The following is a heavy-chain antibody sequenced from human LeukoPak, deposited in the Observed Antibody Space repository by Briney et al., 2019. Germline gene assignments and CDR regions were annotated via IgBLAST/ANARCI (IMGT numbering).Heavy chain of an antibody. V-gene: IGHV1-69*13. J-gene: IGHJ4*02. CDR3: ASNSPGIVGATGGVY. Sequence: GASVKVSCKASGGTFSSYAISWVRQAPGQGLEWMGGIIPIFGTANYAQKFQGRVTITADESTSTAYMELSSLRSEDTAVYYCASNSPGIVGATGGVYWGQGTLVTVSS. CDR1: GGTFSSYA. CDR2: IIPIFGTA. D-gene: IGHD1-26*01.